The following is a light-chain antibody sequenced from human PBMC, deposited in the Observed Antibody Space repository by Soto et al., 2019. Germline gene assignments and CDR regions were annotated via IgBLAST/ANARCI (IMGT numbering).Light chain of an antibody. V-gene: IGLV2-8*01. CDR3: SSYGGYNNVV. CDR2: EVN. J-gene: IGLJ1*01. CDR1: SSDVGGYNY. Sequence: QSALTQPPSASGSPGQSVTISCTGTSSDVGGYNYVSWFQQHPGKAPKLIIHEVNQRPSGVPDRFSGSKSGNTASLTVSGLQAEDEGTYYCSSYGGYNNVVSGTGTKVTVL.